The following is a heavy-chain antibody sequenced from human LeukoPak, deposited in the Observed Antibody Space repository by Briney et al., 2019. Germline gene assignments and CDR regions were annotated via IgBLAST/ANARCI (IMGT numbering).Heavy chain of an antibody. CDR3: ATELDYDSSGYYSLFDY. V-gene: IGHV4-61*02. Sequence: SQTLSLTYTVSGGSISSGSYYWSWIRQPAGKGLEWIGRIYTSGSTNYNPSLKSRVTISVDTSKNQFSLKLSSVTAADTAVYYCATELDYDSSGYYSLFDYWGQGTLVTVSS. D-gene: IGHD3-22*01. CDR2: IYTSGST. CDR1: GGSISSGSYY. J-gene: IGHJ4*02.